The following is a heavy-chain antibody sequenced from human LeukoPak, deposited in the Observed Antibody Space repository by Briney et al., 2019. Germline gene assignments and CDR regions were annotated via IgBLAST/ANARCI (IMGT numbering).Heavy chain of an antibody. CDR1: GGTFSSYA. D-gene: IGHD5-24*01. V-gene: IGHV1-69*13. CDR2: IIPIFGTA. Sequence: GASVKVSCKASGGTFSSYAISWVRQAPGQGLEWMGGIIPIFGTANYAQKFQGRVTITADESTSTAYMELSSLRSEDTAVYYCARGNRRDGYNWLWDAFDIWGQGTMVTVSS. J-gene: IGHJ3*02. CDR3: ARGNRRDGYNWLWDAFDI.